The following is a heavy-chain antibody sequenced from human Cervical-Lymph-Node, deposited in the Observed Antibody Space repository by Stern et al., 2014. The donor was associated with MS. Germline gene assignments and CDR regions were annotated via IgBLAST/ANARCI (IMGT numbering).Heavy chain of an antibody. V-gene: IGHV4-59*08. Sequence: QLQLQESGPGLVKPSETLSLTCTVSGGSISTYYWSWIRQPPGKGLEWIGYMYYSGITNYNPSLMSRVTISVDRSKNQFSLKLTSVTAADTAVYYCGGSGSYYRQFDYWGQGTLVTISS. J-gene: IGHJ4*02. CDR1: GGSISTYY. CDR3: GGSGSYYRQFDY. CDR2: MYYSGIT. D-gene: IGHD3-10*01.